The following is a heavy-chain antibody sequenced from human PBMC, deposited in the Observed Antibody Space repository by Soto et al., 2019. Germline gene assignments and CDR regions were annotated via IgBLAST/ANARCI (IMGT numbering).Heavy chain of an antibody. CDR3: AQNSGYDYIVDF. Sequence: EASVKVSCKASGYTFTSYGISWVRQAPGQGLEWMGWISAYNGNTNYAQKLQGRVTMTTDTSTSTAYMGLRSLRSDDTAVYYCAQNSGYDYIVDFWGQGTLVTVSS. D-gene: IGHD5-12*01. CDR2: ISAYNGNT. J-gene: IGHJ4*02. CDR1: GYTFTSYG. V-gene: IGHV1-18*01.